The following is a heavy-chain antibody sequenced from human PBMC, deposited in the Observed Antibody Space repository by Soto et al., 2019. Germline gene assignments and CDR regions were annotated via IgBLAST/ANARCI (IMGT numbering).Heavy chain of an antibody. Sequence: QVQLVQSGAEVKKPGASVKVSCKASGYTFTGYYMHWVRQAPGQGLEWMGWINPNSGGTNYAQKFQSWVTMTGTPSISTAYMELSRLRSDDTAVYYCARGFNIVVVPAAMALDYWGQGTLVTVSS. J-gene: IGHJ4*02. D-gene: IGHD2-2*01. V-gene: IGHV1-2*04. CDR1: GYTFTGYY. CDR2: INPNSGGT. CDR3: ARGFNIVVVPAAMALDY.